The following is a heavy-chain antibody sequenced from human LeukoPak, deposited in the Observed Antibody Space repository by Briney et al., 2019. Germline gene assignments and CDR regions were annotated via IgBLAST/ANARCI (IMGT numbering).Heavy chain of an antibody. CDR3: ARAGPIDY. CDR2: IYTSGNT. Sequence: GGSLRLSCAASGFTVSSKYMSWVRQAPGKGLEWLSVIYTSGNTYYADSVKGRFTIPRDNSKNTLYLQMNSLRAEDTAVYYCARAGPIDYWGQGTLVTVSS. J-gene: IGHJ4*02. CDR1: GFTVSSKY. V-gene: IGHV3-53*01.